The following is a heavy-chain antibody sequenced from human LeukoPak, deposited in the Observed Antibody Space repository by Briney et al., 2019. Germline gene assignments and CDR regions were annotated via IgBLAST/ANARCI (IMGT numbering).Heavy chain of an antibody. CDR3: ARGRLDCTNGVCYDRRAFDI. J-gene: IGHJ3*02. V-gene: IGHV4-34*01. CDR1: GGPLSGYY. CDR2: INHRGST. D-gene: IGHD2-8*01. Sequence: PSQTLSLIRAVYGGPLSGYYWRWTPHHPGKGLVGVGEINHRGSTNYNASLKSRVTISADTSKNQFSLKLSSVTAGDTAVYYCARGRLDCTNGVCYDRRAFDIWGQGTMVTVSS.